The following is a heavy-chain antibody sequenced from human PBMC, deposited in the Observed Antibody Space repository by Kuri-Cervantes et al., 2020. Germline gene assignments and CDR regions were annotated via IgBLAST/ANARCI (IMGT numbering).Heavy chain of an antibody. Sequence: GGSLRLSCAASGFTFSSYSMNWVRQAPGKGLEWVSYISSSGSTIYYADSVKGRFTISRDNAKNSLYLQMNSLRADDTAVYYCARSPKWYFDLWGRGTLVTVSS. CDR2: ISSSGSTI. CDR1: GFTFSSYS. J-gene: IGHJ2*01. V-gene: IGHV3-48*04. CDR3: ARSPKWYFDL.